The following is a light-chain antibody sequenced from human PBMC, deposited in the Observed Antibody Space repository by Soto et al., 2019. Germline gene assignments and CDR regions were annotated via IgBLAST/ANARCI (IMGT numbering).Light chain of an antibody. CDR1: QTIRSNY. CDR3: QQYCNSPWS. Sequence: ETVLTHSPGTLSVSPGERATLSCRASQTIRSNYLAWYRQTPGQAPILLIYGASNGATGIADRFSGSGSGTDFTLIISGLEPDYFALYYCQQYCNSPWSFGQGTKVEIK. J-gene: IGKJ1*01. V-gene: IGKV3-20*01. CDR2: GAS.